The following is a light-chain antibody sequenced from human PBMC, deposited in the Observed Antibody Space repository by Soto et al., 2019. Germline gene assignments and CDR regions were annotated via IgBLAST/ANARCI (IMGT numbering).Light chain of an antibody. J-gene: IGKJ1*01. V-gene: IGKV1-5*01. CDR1: QSISSW. CDR3: QQYNSDSFWT. Sequence: DIQMTQSPSTLSASVGDRVTITCRASQSISSWLAWYQQKPGKAPKLLIYDASSLESGVPSRFSGSGSGTEFTLTISSRQPDDFATYYCQQYNSDSFWTFVQGTKVEIK. CDR2: DAS.